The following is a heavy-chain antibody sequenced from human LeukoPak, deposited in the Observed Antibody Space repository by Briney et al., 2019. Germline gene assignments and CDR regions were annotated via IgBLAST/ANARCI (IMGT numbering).Heavy chain of an antibody. CDR3: ARGVRY. J-gene: IGHJ4*02. V-gene: IGHV3-48*03. CDR2: ISSSGGTI. Sequence: HSGGSLRLSCAASGFTFSSHEMNWVHQAPGKGLEWVSYISSSGGTIYYADSVKGRFTISRDNAKNSLGLQMNSLRAEDTAVYYCARGVRYWGQGTLVTVSS. D-gene: IGHD3-3*01. CDR1: GFTFSSHE.